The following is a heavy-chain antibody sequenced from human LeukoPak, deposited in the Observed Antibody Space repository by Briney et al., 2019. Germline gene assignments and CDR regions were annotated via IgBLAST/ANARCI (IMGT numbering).Heavy chain of an antibody. CDR1: GFTFSSYA. D-gene: IGHD2-15*01. Sequence: GGSLRLSCAASGFTFSSYAMTWVRQAPGKGLEWVSSISGGGDTTYYADSVRGRFTISRDNSKNTLPVQMNNLRAEDTAVYYCSKQRSEVVVAATNYWGQGTLVTVSS. CDR3: SKQRSEVVVAATNY. J-gene: IGHJ4*02. V-gene: IGHV3-23*01. CDR2: ISGGGDTT.